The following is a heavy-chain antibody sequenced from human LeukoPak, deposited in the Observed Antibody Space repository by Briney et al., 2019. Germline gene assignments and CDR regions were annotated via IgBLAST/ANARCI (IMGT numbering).Heavy chain of an antibody. CDR2: IYTSGST. V-gene: IGHV4-4*07. CDR3: ARDRWGIAAAGGGNWFDP. D-gene: IGHD6-13*01. J-gene: IGHJ5*02. CDR1: GGSISSYY. Sequence: SETLSLTSTDSGGSISSYYWSWIRQPAGKGLEWIGRIYTSGSTNYNPSLKSRVTMSVDTSKNQFSLKLSSVTAADTAVYYCARDRWGIAAAGGGNWFDPWGQGTLVTVSS.